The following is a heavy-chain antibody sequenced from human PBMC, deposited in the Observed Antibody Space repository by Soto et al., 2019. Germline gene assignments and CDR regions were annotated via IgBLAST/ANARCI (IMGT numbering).Heavy chain of an antibody. CDR3: ARQHPLDSSAWYN. V-gene: IGHV5-51*01. CDR1: GYSFTSYW. CDR2: IYPGDSDT. Sequence: GESLPISCKASGYSFTSYWIGWVRQMPGKGLEWMGIIYPGDSDTRYSPSFQGQVTISADKSISTAYVHWTSLKASDTAIYYCARQHPLDSSAWYNWGQGTLVTVSS. D-gene: IGHD6-19*01. J-gene: IGHJ4*02.